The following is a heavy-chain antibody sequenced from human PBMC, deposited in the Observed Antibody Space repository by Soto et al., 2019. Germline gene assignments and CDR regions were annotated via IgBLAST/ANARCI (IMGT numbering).Heavy chain of an antibody. J-gene: IGHJ6*02. CDR1: GFPFSSYA. CDR3: ASTMDV. Sequence: QVQLVESGGGVVQPGRSLRLSCAASGFPFSSYAMHWVRQAPGKGLEWVAVISYDGSNKYYADSVKGRFTISRDNSKNTLYLQRNSLRDEDTAVYYCASTMDVWGQGTTVTVSS. V-gene: IGHV3-30-3*01. CDR2: ISYDGSNK.